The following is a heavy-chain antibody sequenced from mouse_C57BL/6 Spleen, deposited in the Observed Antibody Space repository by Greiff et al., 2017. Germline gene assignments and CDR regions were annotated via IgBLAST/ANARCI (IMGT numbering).Heavy chain of an antibody. Sequence: EVKLVESEGGLVQPGSSMKLSCTASGFTFSDYYMAWVRQVPEKGLEWVANINYDGSSTYYLDSLKSRFIISRDNAKNILYLQMSSLKSEDTATYYCARGGGYYGSWFAYWGQGTLVTVSA. CDR2: INYDGSST. J-gene: IGHJ3*01. D-gene: IGHD1-1*01. CDR1: GFTFSDYY. V-gene: IGHV5-16*01. CDR3: ARGGGYYGSWFAY.